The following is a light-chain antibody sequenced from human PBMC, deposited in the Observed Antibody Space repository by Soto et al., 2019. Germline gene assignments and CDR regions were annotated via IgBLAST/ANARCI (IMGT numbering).Light chain of an antibody. V-gene: IGLV3-21*04. CDR2: YDT. J-gene: IGLJ2*01. CDR1: NIGSKS. CDR3: QVWDSSSDHVV. Sequence: SYELTQPPSVSVAPGKTVSITCGGNNIGSKSVHWYQQKPGQAPVLVIYYDTDRPSGIPERFSGSNSGNTATLTISRVEAGDEADYYCQVWDSSSDHVVFGGGTKLTVL.